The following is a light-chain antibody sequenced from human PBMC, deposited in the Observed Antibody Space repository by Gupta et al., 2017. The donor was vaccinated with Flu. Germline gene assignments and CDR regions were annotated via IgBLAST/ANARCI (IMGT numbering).Light chain of an antibody. CDR3: QQSASSVT. CDR2: AAS. V-gene: IGKV1-39*01. CDR1: QSIGTY. Sequence: DIQMTQSPFSLSASVGDKVNITCRASQSIGTYLNWYQHKSGQAPKLLIFAASRLQGGVPSRFSGSGSGTDFTLTITSLQPEDFVTYFCQQSASSVTFGPGTRLEIK. J-gene: IGKJ5*01.